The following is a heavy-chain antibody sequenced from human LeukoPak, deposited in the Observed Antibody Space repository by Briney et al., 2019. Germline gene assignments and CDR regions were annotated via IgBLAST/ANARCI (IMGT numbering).Heavy chain of an antibody. CDR2: INPSGGST. J-gene: IGHJ5*02. V-gene: IGHV1-46*01. D-gene: IGHD2-2*02. CDR1: GYTFTTYY. CDR3: ARGVRVLATITYWFDP. Sequence: ASVKVSCKASGYTFTTYYMHWVRQAPGQGLEWMGIINPSGGSTSYAQKFQGRVTMTRDTSTSTVYMELSSLRSEDTAVYYCARGVRVLATITYWFDPWGQGTLVTVSS.